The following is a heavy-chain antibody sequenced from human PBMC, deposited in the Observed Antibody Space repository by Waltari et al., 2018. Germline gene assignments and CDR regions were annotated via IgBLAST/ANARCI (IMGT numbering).Heavy chain of an antibody. CDR2: IYPGDSET. CDR1: GYRFRTSW. Sequence: EVQLVQSGAELKKPGTSLKISCQGSGYRFRTSWIAWVRQKPGRGLEWMGIIYPGDSETSYSPSFQGQVILSADKSVSSAYLEWSSLKASDSGMYYCARVPTVTTGFGMDVWGQGTTVIVSS. J-gene: IGHJ6*02. V-gene: IGHV5-51*01. CDR3: ARVPTVTTGFGMDV. D-gene: IGHD4-17*01.